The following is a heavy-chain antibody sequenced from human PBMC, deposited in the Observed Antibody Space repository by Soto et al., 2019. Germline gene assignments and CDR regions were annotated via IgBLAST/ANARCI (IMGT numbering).Heavy chain of an antibody. D-gene: IGHD4-4*01. CDR1: GGTFSSYA. Sequence: SVKVSCKASGGTFSSYAISWVRQAPGQGLEWMGGIIPIFGAANYAQKFQGRVTITADESTSTAYMELSSLRSEDTAVYYCVAFHDYSNYASDYWGQGTLVTVSS. CDR3: VAFHDYSNYASDY. J-gene: IGHJ4*02. V-gene: IGHV1-69*13. CDR2: IIPIFGAA.